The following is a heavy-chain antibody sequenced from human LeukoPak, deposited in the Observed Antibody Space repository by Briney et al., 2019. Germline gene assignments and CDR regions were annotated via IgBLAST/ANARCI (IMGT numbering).Heavy chain of an antibody. D-gene: IGHD5-18*01. Sequence: SETLSLTCTVSGDSVSSGNYYWTWIRQSPGKGLEWIGDIYNSGSTYYNPSLKSRVTISVDTSKNQFSLKLSSVTAADTAVYYCARAGYGLWGGLAENWFDPWGQGTLVTVSS. CDR1: GDSVSSGNYY. CDR2: IYNSGST. J-gene: IGHJ5*02. CDR3: ARAGYGLWGGLAENWFDP. V-gene: IGHV4-30-4*08.